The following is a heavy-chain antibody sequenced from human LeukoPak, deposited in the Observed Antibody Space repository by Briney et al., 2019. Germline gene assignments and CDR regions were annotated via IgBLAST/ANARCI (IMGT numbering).Heavy chain of an antibody. V-gene: IGHV1-2*02. CDR2: INPNSGGT. D-gene: IGHD6-13*01. J-gene: IGHJ4*02. CDR1: GYTFTGYY. Sequence: ASVKVSCKASGYTFTGYYMHWVRQAPGQGLEWMGWINPNSGGTNYAQKFQGRVTMTRDTSISTAYMELSRLRSDDTAVYYCARDKVRQQLVFAPGYWGQGTLVTVSS. CDR3: ARDKVRQQLVFAPGY.